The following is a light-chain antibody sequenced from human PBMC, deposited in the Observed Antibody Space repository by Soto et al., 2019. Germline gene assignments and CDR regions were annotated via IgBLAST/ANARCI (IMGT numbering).Light chain of an antibody. J-gene: IGKJ5*01. V-gene: IGKV3-11*01. CDR3: QQHNNWPT. Sequence: ETVLTQSPGTLSLSPGERATLSCRASESVRTSLAWYQQKPGQAPRLLIYGASKRATGIPARFSGSGSGTDFTLTISSLEPEDFAVYFCQQHNNWPTFGQGKRLYIK. CDR1: ESVRTS. CDR2: GAS.